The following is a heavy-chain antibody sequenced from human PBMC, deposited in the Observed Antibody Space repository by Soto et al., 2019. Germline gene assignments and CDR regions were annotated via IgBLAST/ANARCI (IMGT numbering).Heavy chain of an antibody. CDR2: SKDGGFP. D-gene: IGHD5-12*01. CDR3: ARGQEGVVATH. J-gene: IGHJ4*02. Sequence: QVQLQQWGAGLLKPSETLSLTCVVYGGSLSGYYWSWIRQPPGKGVGWIGESKDGGFPNYSPSLKSRATISVDTPKNQLSLKLHSVTAADTAVYYRARGQEGVVATHWDQGTLVTVSS. V-gene: IGHV4-34*02. CDR1: GGSLSGYY.